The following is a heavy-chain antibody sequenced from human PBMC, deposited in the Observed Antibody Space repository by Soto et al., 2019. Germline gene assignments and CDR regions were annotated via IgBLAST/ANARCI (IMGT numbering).Heavy chain of an antibody. Sequence: GGSLRLSCAASGFTFSSYDMHWVRQATGKGLEWASAIGTAGDTYYPGSVKGRFTISRENAKNSLYLQMNSLRAGDTAVYYCARGYCSGGSCYSENWFDPSGQGTLVTVSS. CDR1: GFTFSSYD. CDR3: ARGYCSGGSCYSENWFDP. J-gene: IGHJ5*02. D-gene: IGHD2-15*01. CDR2: IGTAGDT. V-gene: IGHV3-13*01.